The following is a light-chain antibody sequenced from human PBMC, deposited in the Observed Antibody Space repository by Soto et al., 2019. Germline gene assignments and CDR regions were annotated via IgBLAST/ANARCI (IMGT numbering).Light chain of an antibody. J-gene: IGKJ4*01. CDR2: AAS. Sequence: DIQMTQSPSSVSASLGDRFTITCRASQDISSWLAWYQQKPGKAPNLPIYAASSLQSGVPSRFSGSGSGTEFTLTISSLQPDDFATYYCQQYNSYSLLTFGGGTKVDIK. CDR1: QDISSW. V-gene: IGKV1D-16*01. CDR3: QQYNSYSLLT.